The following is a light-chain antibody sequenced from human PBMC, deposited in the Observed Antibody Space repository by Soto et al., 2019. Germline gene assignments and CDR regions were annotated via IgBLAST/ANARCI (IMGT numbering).Light chain of an antibody. J-gene: IGKJ4*01. Sequence: IVLTQSPATLSFSPGEIATLSFRASQSFSSFLAWYQQKPDQAPRLLIYDASDRATGIPARFSGSGSGTDFTLTISSLEPEDFAVYYCQQYHNWPLTFGGGTKVDI. CDR3: QQYHNWPLT. CDR1: QSFSSF. V-gene: IGKV3-11*01. CDR2: DAS.